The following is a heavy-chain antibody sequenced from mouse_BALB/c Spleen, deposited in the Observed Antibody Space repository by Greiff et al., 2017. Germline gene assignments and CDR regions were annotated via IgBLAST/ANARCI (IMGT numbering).Heavy chain of an antibody. Sequence: EVMLVESGGGLVQPGESLKLSCESNEYEFPSHDMSWVRKTPEKRLELVAAINSDGGSTYYPDTMERRFIISRDNTKKTLYLQMSSLRSEDTALYYCARRPLTGNGWYFDVWGAGTTVTVSS. J-gene: IGHJ1*01. CDR1: EYEFPSHD. CDR3: ARRPLTGNGWYFDV. CDR2: INSDGGST. D-gene: IGHD4-1*01. V-gene: IGHV5-2*01.